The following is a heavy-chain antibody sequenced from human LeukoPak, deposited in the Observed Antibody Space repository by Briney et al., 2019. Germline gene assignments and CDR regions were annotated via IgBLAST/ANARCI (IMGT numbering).Heavy chain of an antibody. CDR1: GYSVTSQA. J-gene: IGHJ4*02. Sequence: SVKVSCKASGYSVTSQAINWVGPPPGQGGQGMGWVNTTTGNPTYAQGFTGRFVFSFDTSVSTAYLQISSLQAEDPAVYYCVGAETSVGYFDYWGQGTLVTVS. V-gene: IGHV7-4-1*02. CDR2: VNTTTGNP. CDR3: VGAETSVGYFDY. D-gene: IGHD4-23*01.